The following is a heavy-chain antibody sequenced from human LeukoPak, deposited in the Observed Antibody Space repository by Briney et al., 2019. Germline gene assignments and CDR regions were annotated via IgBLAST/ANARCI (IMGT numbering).Heavy chain of an antibody. D-gene: IGHD4/OR15-4a*01. CDR1: GGSISSYY. Sequence: SETLSLTCTVSGGSISSYYWSWIRQPPGKGLEWIGYIYYSGSTNYNPSLKSRVTISVDTSKNQFSLKLSSVTAADTAVYYCARHPVWCYWFDPWGQGTLVTVSS. CDR3: ARHPVWCYWFDP. V-gene: IGHV4-59*08. J-gene: IGHJ5*02. CDR2: IYYSGST.